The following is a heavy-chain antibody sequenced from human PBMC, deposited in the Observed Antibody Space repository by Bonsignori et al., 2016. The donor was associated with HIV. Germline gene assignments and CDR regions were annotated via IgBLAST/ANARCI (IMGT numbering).Heavy chain of an antibody. CDR1: GYTFTSYY. J-gene: IGHJ1*01. D-gene: IGHD5-18*01. V-gene: IGHV1-46*01. CDR2: INPSGGST. Sequence: ASVKVSCKASGYTFTSYYMHWVRQAPGQGLEWMGIINPSGGSTSYAQKFQGRVTMTRDTSTSTVYMELSSLRSEDTAVYYCARQPTSSENRTPYSYGYPEYFQHWGQGTLVTVSS. CDR3: ARQPTSSENRTPYSYGYPEYFQH.